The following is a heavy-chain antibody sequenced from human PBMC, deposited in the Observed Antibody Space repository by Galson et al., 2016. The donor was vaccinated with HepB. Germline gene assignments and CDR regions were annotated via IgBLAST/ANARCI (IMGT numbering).Heavy chain of an antibody. Sequence: SLRLSCAASGFSISIYSMNWVRQAPGKGLEWVSAIRGSGTGTSYTDSVKGRFTISRDNSKNTLYLQMNSLRAEDTAVYYCARDLVGTFYYYYGMDVWGQGTTVTVSS. CDR1: GFSISIYS. CDR3: ARDLVGTFYYYYGMDV. CDR2: IRGSGTGT. V-gene: IGHV3-23*01. J-gene: IGHJ6*02. D-gene: IGHD2-21*02.